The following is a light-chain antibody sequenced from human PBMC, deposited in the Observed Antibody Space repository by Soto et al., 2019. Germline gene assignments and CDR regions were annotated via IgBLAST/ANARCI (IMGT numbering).Light chain of an antibody. CDR1: QSVGSSY. Sequence: EIVLTQSPGTLSLSPGERATLSCRASQSVGSSYLAWYQQKPGQAPRLLIYGASIRATGIPDRFSGSGSGTDFTLTVSILEPEDFAVYYCQQFGTSPLTFGGGTKVAI. J-gene: IGKJ4*01. CDR3: QQFGTSPLT. V-gene: IGKV3-20*01. CDR2: GAS.